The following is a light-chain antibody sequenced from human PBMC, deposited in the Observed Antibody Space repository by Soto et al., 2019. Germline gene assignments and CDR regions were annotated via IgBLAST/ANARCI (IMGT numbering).Light chain of an antibody. CDR2: SNN. V-gene: IGLV1-44*01. Sequence: SSLTQPPPASGAPRERVTISCFWSSSNIGSNTVKWYQQLPGTAPKLLIYSNNQRPSGVPDRFSDSKSGTSASLAISGLQSEDEADYYCAAWDDSLNGYVFGTGTKVTVL. CDR3: AAWDDSLNGYV. J-gene: IGLJ1*01. CDR1: SSNIGSNT.